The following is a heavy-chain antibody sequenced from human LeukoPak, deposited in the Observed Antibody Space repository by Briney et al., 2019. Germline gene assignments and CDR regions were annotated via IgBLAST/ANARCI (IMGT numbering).Heavy chain of an antibody. CDR3: ARGGSYYEPFDY. CDR1: GGSISSYY. J-gene: IGHJ4*02. V-gene: IGHV4-59*01. CDR2: IYYSGST. D-gene: IGHD1-26*01. Sequence: PSETLSLTCTVSGGSISSYYWSWIRQPPGKGLEWIGYIYYSGSTNYNPSLKSRVTISVDTSKNQISLKLSSVTAADTAVYYCARGGSYYEPFDYWGQGTLVTVSS.